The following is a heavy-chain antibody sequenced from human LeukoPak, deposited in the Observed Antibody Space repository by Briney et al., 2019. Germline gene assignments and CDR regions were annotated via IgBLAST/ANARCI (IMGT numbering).Heavy chain of an antibody. D-gene: IGHD6-13*01. CDR1: GYTFTGYY. Sequence: ASVKVSCKASGYTFTGYYMHWVRQAPGQGLEWMGWINPNSGGTNYAQKFQGRVTMTRDTSISTAYMELSRLRSDDTAVYYCARVPGRTIAAAGTGYFDYWGQGTLVTVSS. CDR3: ARVPGRTIAAAGTGYFDY. CDR2: INPNSGGT. V-gene: IGHV1-2*02. J-gene: IGHJ4*02.